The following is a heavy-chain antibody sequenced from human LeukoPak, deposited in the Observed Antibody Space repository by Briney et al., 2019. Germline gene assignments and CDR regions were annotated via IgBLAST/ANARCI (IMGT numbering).Heavy chain of an antibody. J-gene: IGHJ4*02. CDR1: GGSISSNTYY. CDR2: IYTSGST. Sequence: SQTLSLTCTVSGGSISSNTYYWSWIRQPAGKGLEWIGRIYTSGSTNYSPSLKSRVTISVDTSKNRFSLKLNSVTAADTAVYYCAKGDTTWELPHDDWGQGTLVTVSS. V-gene: IGHV4-61*02. D-gene: IGHD1-26*01. CDR3: AKGDTTWELPHDD.